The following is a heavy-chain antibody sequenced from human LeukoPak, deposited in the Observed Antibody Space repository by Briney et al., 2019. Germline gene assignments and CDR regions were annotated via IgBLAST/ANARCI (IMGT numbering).Heavy chain of an antibody. J-gene: IGHJ4*02. CDR1: GFTVADYG. V-gene: IGHV3-20*04. D-gene: IGHD6-13*01. Sequence: RPLRLSCAASGFTVADYGMSWVRQAPGQGLEWVSGSNWNGGSAGYAASVKGRFTISRDNAKNALYLEMNSLRAEDTAVYCCARGAYGGIAAAGSHWGQGTLVTVSS. CDR2: SNWNGGSA. CDR3: ARGAYGGIAAAGSH.